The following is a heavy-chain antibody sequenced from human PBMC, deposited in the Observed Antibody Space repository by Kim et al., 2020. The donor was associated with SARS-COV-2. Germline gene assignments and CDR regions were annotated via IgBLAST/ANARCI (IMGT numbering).Heavy chain of an antibody. D-gene: IGHD6-13*01. CDR1: GYTFTSYD. J-gene: IGHJ5*02. Sequence: ASVKVSCKASGYTFTSYDINWVRQATGQGLEWMGWMNPNSGNIGYAQKFQGRVTMTRNTSISTAYMELSSLRSEDTAVYYCARVPIAAAGYNWFDPWGQGTLVTVSS. CDR2: MNPNSGNI. V-gene: IGHV1-8*01. CDR3: ARVPIAAAGYNWFDP.